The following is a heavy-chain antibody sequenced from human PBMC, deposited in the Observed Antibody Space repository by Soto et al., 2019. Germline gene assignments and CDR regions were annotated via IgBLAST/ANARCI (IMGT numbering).Heavy chain of an antibody. CDR3: AKDPYSSSFRYGMGV. CDR2: ISGSGGSA. D-gene: IGHD6-6*01. Sequence: PGGSLRLSCAASGFTFSSYAMSWVRQAPGKGLEWVSAISGSGGSAYYADSVKGRFTISRDNSKNTLYLQMNSLRAEDTAVHYCAKDPYSSSFRYGMGVWGQGTTVTVSS. V-gene: IGHV3-23*01. J-gene: IGHJ6*02. CDR1: GFTFSSYA.